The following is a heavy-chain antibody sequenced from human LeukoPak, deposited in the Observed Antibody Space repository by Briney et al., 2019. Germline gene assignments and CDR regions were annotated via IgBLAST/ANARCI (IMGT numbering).Heavy chain of an antibody. Sequence: AETLSLTCAVYGGSFSGYYWSWIRQPPGKGLEWIGEIIHRGSANYNPSLKSRLTISVDTSKNQFSLKLSSVTAADTAMYYCARGDTVAARPGRFDYWGQGTLVTVSS. CDR1: GGSFSGYY. D-gene: IGHD6-6*01. V-gene: IGHV4-34*01. CDR3: ARGDTVAARPGRFDY. J-gene: IGHJ4*02. CDR2: IIHRGSA.